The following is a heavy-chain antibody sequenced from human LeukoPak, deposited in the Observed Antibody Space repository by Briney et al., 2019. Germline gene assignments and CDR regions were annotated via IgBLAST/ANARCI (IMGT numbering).Heavy chain of an antibody. V-gene: IGHV4-39*07. D-gene: IGHD3-16*01. Sequence: SETLSLTCAVSGDSINSRSYYWAWIRQPPGKGLEWIGSIYHSESTYYNPSLKSRVTISLDTSKNQFSLKLSSVTAADTAVYYCASPMITFGGPTSEGYWGQGTLVTVSS. CDR1: GDSINSRSYY. CDR2: IYHSEST. J-gene: IGHJ4*02. CDR3: ASPMITFGGPTSEGY.